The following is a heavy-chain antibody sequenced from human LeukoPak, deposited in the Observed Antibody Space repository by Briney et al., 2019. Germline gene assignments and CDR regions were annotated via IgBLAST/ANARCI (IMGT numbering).Heavy chain of an antibody. CDR3: ATSYDSSGCD. CDR2: INPDGSLQ. J-gene: IGHJ4*02. V-gene: IGHV3-7*01. Sequence: EFVANINPDGSLQFYGHSVKGRFTISRDNAKNSLYLQMNNLRAEDTALYYCATSYDSSGCDWGQGTLVTVSS. D-gene: IGHD3-22*01.